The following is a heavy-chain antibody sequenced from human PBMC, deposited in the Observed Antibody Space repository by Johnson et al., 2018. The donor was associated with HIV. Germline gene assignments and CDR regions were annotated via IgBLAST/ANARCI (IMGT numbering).Heavy chain of an antibody. CDR1: GFTFSSYG. J-gene: IGHJ3*02. V-gene: IGHV3-15*01. CDR2: IKSNADGGTT. D-gene: IGHD6-13*01. CDR3: TTDYPHSSSYAFDI. Sequence: VQLVESGGGVVQPGRSLRLSCAASGFTFSSYGMHWVRQAPGKGLEWVGRIKSNADGGTTDYAAPVTGRFTISRDDSKKTLYLQMNSLKTEDTAVYYCTTDYPHSSSYAFDIWGQGTMVTVSS.